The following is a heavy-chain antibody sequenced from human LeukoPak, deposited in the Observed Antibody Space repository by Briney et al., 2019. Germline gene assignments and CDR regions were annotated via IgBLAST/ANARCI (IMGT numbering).Heavy chain of an antibody. V-gene: IGHV3-23*01. CDR2: ISGSGGST. CDR1: GFTFSSYA. Sequence: GGSLRLSCAASGFTFSSYAMSWVRQAPGKGLEWVSAISGSGGSTYYADSVKGRFTISRNNAKNSLYLQMNSLRAEDTAVYYCARDPGAYSSSPIDYWGQGTLVTVSS. D-gene: IGHD6-6*01. CDR3: ARDPGAYSSSPIDY. J-gene: IGHJ4*02.